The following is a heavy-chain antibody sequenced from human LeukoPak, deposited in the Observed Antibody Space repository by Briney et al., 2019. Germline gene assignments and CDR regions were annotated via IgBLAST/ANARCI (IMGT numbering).Heavy chain of an antibody. CDR3: ARDFFLDAFDI. Sequence: PSETPSLTCTVSGGSISSYYWSWIRQPPGKGLEWIGYIYYSGSTNYNPSLKSRVTISVDTSKNQFSLKLSSVTAADTAVYYCARDFFLDAFDIWGQGTMVTVSS. D-gene: IGHD2/OR15-2a*01. CDR2: IYYSGST. J-gene: IGHJ3*02. CDR1: GGSISSYY. V-gene: IGHV4-59*01.